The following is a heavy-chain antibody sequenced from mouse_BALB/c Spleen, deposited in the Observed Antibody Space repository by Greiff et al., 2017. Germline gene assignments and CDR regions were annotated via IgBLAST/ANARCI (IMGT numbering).Heavy chain of an antibody. Sequence: EVQLVESGGGLVKPGGSLKLSCAASGFTFSSYAMSWVRQSPGKRLEWVAEISSGGSYTYYPDTVTGRFTISRDNAKNTLYLEMSSLRSEDTAMYYCARVGLRRGYFDVWGAGTTVTVSS. J-gene: IGHJ1*01. CDR3: ARVGLRRGYFDV. D-gene: IGHD2-4*01. CDR2: ISSGGSYT. CDR1: GFTFSSYA. V-gene: IGHV5-9-4*01.